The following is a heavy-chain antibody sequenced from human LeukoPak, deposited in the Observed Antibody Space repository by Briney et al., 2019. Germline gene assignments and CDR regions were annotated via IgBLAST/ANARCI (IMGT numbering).Heavy chain of an antibody. J-gene: IGHJ4*02. Sequence: GASVKVSCKASGYTFTGYYMHWVRQAPGQGLEWMGWINPNSGGTNYAQKFQGRVTMTRDTSTSTVYMELSSLRSEDTAVYYCFLYGFGELFAGGQGTLVTVSS. CDR2: INPNSGGT. V-gene: IGHV1-2*02. D-gene: IGHD3-10*01. CDR1: GYTFTGYY. CDR3: FLYGFGELFA.